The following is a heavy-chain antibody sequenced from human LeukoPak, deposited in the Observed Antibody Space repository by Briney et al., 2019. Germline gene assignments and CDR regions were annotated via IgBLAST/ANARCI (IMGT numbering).Heavy chain of an antibody. CDR2: IKRNTEGGTT. Sequence: GGSLRLPCAASGFTFSNAWMNWVRQAPGKGLEWLGRIKRNTEGGTTDYAAPVKGRFTISRDDSKNTLYLQINSLKTEDTAVYYCATDFTVGATLDYWGQGTLVTVSS. J-gene: IGHJ4*02. D-gene: IGHD1-26*01. CDR3: ATDFTVGATLDY. V-gene: IGHV3-15*01. CDR1: GFTFSNAW.